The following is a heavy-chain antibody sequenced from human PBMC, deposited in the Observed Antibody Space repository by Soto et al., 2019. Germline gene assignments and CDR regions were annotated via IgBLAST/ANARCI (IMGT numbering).Heavy chain of an antibody. V-gene: IGHV1-18*01. CDR2: IDPKNGNT. J-gene: IGHJ4*02. Sequence: SVKVSCKASGYTFTTFGISWVRQAPGQGLEWMGWIDPKNGNTKDAQKFQGRVTMTTDTSTSTAYMELRSLRSDDTAVYYCAKEYCDSSRCFLPDYWGQGALVTVSS. CDR3: AKEYCDSSRCFLPDY. D-gene: IGHD2-2*01. CDR1: GYTFTTFG.